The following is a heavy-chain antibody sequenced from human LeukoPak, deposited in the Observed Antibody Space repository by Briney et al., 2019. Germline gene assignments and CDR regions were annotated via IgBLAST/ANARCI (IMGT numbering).Heavy chain of an antibody. J-gene: IGHJ4*02. CDR2: IIPIFGTA. V-gene: IGHV1-69*13. CDR1: GGTFSSYA. CDR3: ARAPKLGYCSSTSCYGAWDY. D-gene: IGHD2-2*01. Sequence: SVTVSCKASGGTFSSYAISWVRQAPGQGLEWMGGIIPIFGTANYAQKFQGRVTITADESTSTAYMELSSLRSEDTAVYYCARAPKLGYCSSTSCYGAWDYWGQGTLVTVSS.